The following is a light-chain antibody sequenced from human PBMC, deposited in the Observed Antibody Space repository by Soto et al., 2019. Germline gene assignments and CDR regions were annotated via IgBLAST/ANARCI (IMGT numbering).Light chain of an antibody. CDR1: SSDVGGHNY. V-gene: IGLV2-11*01. Sequence: QSVLTQPRSVSASPGQSVTISCTGTSSDVGGHNYVSWYQQRPGKAPKLMLSAVNKRPSGIPDRFSGSKSGNTASLTISGLQPEGEADYYCCSYTGSHTYVFGTGTKLTVL. CDR3: CSYTGSHTYV. J-gene: IGLJ1*01. CDR2: AVN.